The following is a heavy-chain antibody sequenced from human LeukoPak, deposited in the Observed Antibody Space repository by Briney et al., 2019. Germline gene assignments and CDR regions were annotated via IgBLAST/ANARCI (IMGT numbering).Heavy chain of an antibody. CDR2: INPDGTST. Sequence: GGSLRLSCAASKFTFSSFSMSWVRQAPGKGLVWVSRINPDGTSTNSADSVKGRFTISRDNAKNTVYLQMSSLRAEDTGVYYCARDLSYFFDYWGLGTLVTVSS. V-gene: IGHV3-74*01. D-gene: IGHD2/OR15-2a*01. CDR1: KFTFSSFS. CDR3: ARDLSYFFDY. J-gene: IGHJ4*02.